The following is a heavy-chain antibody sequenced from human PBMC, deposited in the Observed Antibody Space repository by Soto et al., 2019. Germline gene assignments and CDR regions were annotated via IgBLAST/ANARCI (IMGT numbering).Heavy chain of an antibody. V-gene: IGHV3-43*01. Sequence: GGSLRLSCAASGFTFDDYTMHWVRQAPGKGLEWVSLISWDGGSTYYADSVKGRFTISRDNSKNSLYLQMNSLRTEDTALYYCAKDMEQQLVPDAFDIWGQGTMVTVSS. CDR2: ISWDGGST. CDR1: GFTFDDYT. J-gene: IGHJ3*02. D-gene: IGHD6-13*01. CDR3: AKDMEQQLVPDAFDI.